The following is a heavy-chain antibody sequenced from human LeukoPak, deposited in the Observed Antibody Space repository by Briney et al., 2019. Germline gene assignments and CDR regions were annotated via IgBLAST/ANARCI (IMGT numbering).Heavy chain of an antibody. V-gene: IGHV3-7*01. Sequence: PGGSLRLSCAASGFTFSSYGMQWVRQAPGKGLEWVANIKRDGSEKYYVDSVKGRFTISRDNAKNSLYLQMNSLRAEDTAVYYCARARGYSYGSNWFDPWGQGTLVTVSS. D-gene: IGHD5-18*01. CDR2: IKRDGSEK. CDR1: GFTFSSYG. J-gene: IGHJ5*02. CDR3: ARARGYSYGSNWFDP.